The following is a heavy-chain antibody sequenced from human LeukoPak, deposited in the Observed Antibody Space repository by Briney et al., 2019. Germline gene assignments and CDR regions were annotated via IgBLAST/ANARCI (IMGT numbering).Heavy chain of an antibody. D-gene: IGHD6-13*01. CDR1: GFTFSSYG. J-gene: IGHJ4*02. Sequence: QPGGSLRLSCAASGFTFSSYGMHWVRQAPGKGLEWVAFIRYDGSNKYYADSVKGRFTISRDNSKNTLYLQMNSLRAEDTAVYYCAKDGAWYSVFDYWGQGTLVTVSS. V-gene: IGHV3-30*02. CDR2: IRYDGSNK. CDR3: AKDGAWYSVFDY.